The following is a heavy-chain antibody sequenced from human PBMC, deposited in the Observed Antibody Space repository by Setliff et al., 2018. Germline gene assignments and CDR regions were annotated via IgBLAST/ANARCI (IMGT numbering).Heavy chain of an antibody. D-gene: IGHD3-22*01. CDR3: AKEPHDGSGPDY. CDR2: IRWGGTRK. CDR1: DFTFSSYG. V-gene: IGHV3-30*02. J-gene: IGHJ4*02. Sequence: PGGSLRLSCAASDFTFSSYGMHWVRQAPGKGLEWVAFIRWGGTRKDYADSVMGRFSISRDNSKNTLYLQMNSLRAEDTAVYYCAKEPHDGSGPDYWGQGTLVTVS.